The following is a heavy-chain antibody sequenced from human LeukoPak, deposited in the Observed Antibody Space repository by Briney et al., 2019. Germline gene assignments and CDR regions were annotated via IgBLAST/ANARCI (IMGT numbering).Heavy chain of an antibody. Sequence: PGGSLRLSCAASGFTLSSYWMSWVRQAPGKGLEWVANIKEDGSEKYYVDSVKGRFTISRDNAQHSVYLHMNSLTAEDTALYYCARDWVAGVPFDAFDIWGQGTMVSVSS. D-gene: IGHD3-10*01. CDR1: GFTLSSYW. CDR3: ARDWVAGVPFDAFDI. CDR2: IKEDGSEK. V-gene: IGHV3-7*03. J-gene: IGHJ3*02.